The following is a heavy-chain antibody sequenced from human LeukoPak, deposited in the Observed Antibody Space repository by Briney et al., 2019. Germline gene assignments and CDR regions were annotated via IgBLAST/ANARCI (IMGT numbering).Heavy chain of an antibody. CDR3: ARSEPIRALMF. D-gene: IGHD1-14*01. Sequence: PGGSLRLSCAASGFSFSDYYMSWIRQAPGKGLEWVSYISHSGSTIYYADSVKGRFTISRDNDKNSLYLQMNSLRAEDTAGYYCARSEPIRALMFRGQGTLVTVSS. V-gene: IGHV3-11*04. CDR1: GFSFSDYY. J-gene: IGHJ4*02. CDR2: ISHSGSTI.